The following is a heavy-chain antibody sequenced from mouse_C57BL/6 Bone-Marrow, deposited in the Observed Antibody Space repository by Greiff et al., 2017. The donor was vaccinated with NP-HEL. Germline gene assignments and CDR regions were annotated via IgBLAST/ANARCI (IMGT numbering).Heavy chain of an antibody. CDR2: IDPSDSYT. CDR3: ARWALYYAMDY. J-gene: IGHJ4*01. V-gene: IGHV1-50*01. CDR1: GYTFTSYW. Sequence: VQLQQPGAELVKPGASVKLSCKASGYTFTSYWMQWVKQRPGQGLEWIGEIDPSDSYTNYNQKFKGKATLTVDTSSSTAYMQLSSLTSEDSAVYYCARWALYYAMDYWGQGTSVTVSS.